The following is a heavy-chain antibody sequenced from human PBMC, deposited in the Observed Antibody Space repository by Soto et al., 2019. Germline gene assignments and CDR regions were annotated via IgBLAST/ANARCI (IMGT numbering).Heavy chain of an antibody. CDR3: AGLGTNGVWY. V-gene: IGHV4-34*01. D-gene: IGHD2-8*01. CDR2: INHSGST. Sequence: SETLSLTCAVYGGSFSGYYWSWIRQPPGKGLEWIGEINHSGSTNYNPSLKSRVTISVDTSKNQFSLKLSSVTAADTAVSCCAGLGTNGVWYWGQGTLVTVSS. J-gene: IGHJ4*02. CDR1: GGSFSGYY.